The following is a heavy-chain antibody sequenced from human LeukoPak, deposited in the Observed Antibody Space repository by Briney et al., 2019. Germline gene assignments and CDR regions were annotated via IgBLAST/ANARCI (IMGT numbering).Heavy chain of an antibody. CDR2: INSDVSST. CDR3: AKDRRYSSGWYVSWFAR. D-gene: IGHD6-19*01. V-gene: IGHV3-74*01. CDR1: GFTFTSYW. Sequence: PGGSLRLSWAAAGFTFTSYWMHWVRQAPGKGRGWVSRINSDVSSTIYAGSGKGRFTISRDNSKNTLYLQMSSLRAEDTAVYYCAKDRRYSSGWYVSWFARWGQGTLVTVSS. J-gene: IGHJ5*02.